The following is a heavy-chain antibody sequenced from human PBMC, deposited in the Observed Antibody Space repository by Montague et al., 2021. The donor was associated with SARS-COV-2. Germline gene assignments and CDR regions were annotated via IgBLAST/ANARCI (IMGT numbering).Heavy chain of an antibody. Sequence: SETLSLTCTVSGGSISSFYWSWFRQPPGKGLEWIGYITDSGSTNYNPSLKSRVTMSVDTSENQFSLRVNSVTAADTAVYYCARDGSLRFEILIGPRHYYYGMDVWGQGTTVTVSS. CDR1: GGSISSFY. J-gene: IGHJ6*02. CDR3: ARDGSLRFEILIGPRHYYYGMDV. V-gene: IGHV4-59*12. D-gene: IGHD3-9*01. CDR2: ITDSGST.